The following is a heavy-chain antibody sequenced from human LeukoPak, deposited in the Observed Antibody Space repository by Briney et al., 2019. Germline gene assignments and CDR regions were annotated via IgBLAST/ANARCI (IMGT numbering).Heavy chain of an antibody. V-gene: IGHV4-34*01. Sequence: SETLSLTCAVYGGSFSGYYWSWIRQPPGKGLEWIGSIYYSGSTYYNPSLKSRVTISVDTSKNQFSLKLSSVTAADTAVYYCASRGYSYGYGQFDYWGQGTLVTVSS. CDR3: ASRGYSYGYGQFDY. CDR1: GGSFSGYY. D-gene: IGHD5-18*01. CDR2: IYYSGST. J-gene: IGHJ4*02.